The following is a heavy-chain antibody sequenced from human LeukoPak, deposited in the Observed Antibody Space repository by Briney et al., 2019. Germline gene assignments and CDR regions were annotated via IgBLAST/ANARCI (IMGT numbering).Heavy chain of an antibody. J-gene: IGHJ5*02. CDR1: GGSFSVYY. D-gene: IGHD4-23*01. Sequence: PSETLSLTCTVYGGSFSVYYWIWIRQPPGKGLEWIGEINHSGRTNYNPSLKSRVTMSVDTSKNEFSLKLSSVTAADTAVYYCARDGGSNNYWFDPWGQGTLVTVSS. CDR3: ARDGGSNNYWFDP. CDR2: INHSGRT. V-gene: IGHV4-34*01.